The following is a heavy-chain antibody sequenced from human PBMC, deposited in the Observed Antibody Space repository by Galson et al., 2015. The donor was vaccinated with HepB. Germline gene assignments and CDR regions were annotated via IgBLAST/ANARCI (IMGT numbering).Heavy chain of an antibody. J-gene: IGHJ4*02. CDR1: GYSFANYW. CDR2: IDPGDSDT. V-gene: IGHV5-51*01. D-gene: IGHD3-22*01. CDR3: ARHLNYYDSSGYYPNYLDY. Sequence: QSGAEVKKPGESLKISCKGFGYSFANYWIGWVRQMPGKGLEWMGIIDPGDSDTKYSPSFQGQVTISVDKSINTAYLQWSSLKASDTAMYYCARHLNYYDSSGYYPNYLDYWGQGTLVTVSS.